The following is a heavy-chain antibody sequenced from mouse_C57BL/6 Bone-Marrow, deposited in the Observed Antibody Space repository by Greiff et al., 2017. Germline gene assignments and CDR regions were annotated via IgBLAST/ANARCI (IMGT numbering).Heavy chain of an antibody. Sequence: VQLHQPGAELVKPGASVKLSCKASGYTFTSYWMHWVKQRPGQGLEWIGMIHPNSGSTNYNEKFKSKATLTVDKSSSTAYMQLSSLTSEDSAVYYCAREERLRFAYWGQGTLVTVSA. V-gene: IGHV1-64*01. CDR2: IHPNSGST. CDR3: AREERLRFAY. J-gene: IGHJ3*01. D-gene: IGHD2-4*01. CDR1: GYTFTSYW.